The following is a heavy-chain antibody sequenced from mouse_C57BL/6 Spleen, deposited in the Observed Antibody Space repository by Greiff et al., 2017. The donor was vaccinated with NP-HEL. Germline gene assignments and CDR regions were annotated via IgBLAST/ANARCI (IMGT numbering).Heavy chain of an antibody. CDR2: ISSGGDYI. Sequence: EVMLVESGEGLVKPGGSLKLSCAASGFTFSSYAMSWVCQTPEKRLEWVAYISSGGDYIYYADTVKGRFTISRDNARNTLYLQMSSLKSEDTAMYYCTRDNYDYDEGAWFAYWGQGTLVTVSA. J-gene: IGHJ3*01. CDR1: GFTFSSYA. V-gene: IGHV5-9-1*02. CDR3: TRDNYDYDEGAWFAY. D-gene: IGHD2-4*01.